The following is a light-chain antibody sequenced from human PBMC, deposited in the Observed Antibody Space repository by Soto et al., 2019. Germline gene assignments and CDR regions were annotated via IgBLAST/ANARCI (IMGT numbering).Light chain of an antibody. Sequence: DIQMTQYPSSLSASVGDRVTITCRASQSINRNSNWYQHKPGKAPKLLIYAASSLQNGVPSRFRGGGSGTECTLSINSLQPEDFGTYYCKQSFTTASITFGQGTRLEIK. CDR2: AAS. J-gene: IGKJ5*01. CDR1: QSINRN. CDR3: KQSFTTASIT. V-gene: IGKV1-39*01.